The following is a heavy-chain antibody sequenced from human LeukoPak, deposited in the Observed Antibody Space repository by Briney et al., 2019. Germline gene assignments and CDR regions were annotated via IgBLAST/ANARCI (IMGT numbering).Heavy chain of an antibody. V-gene: IGHV3-48*02. D-gene: IGHD3-10*01. J-gene: IGHJ5*02. CDR3: ARDAEDYGSGSYYNWFDP. Sequence: PGGSLRLSCAASGFTFSSYSMNWVRQAPGKGLEWVSYISSSSSTIYYADSVKGRFTISRDNAKNSLYLQMNSLRDEDTAVYYCARDAEDYGSGSYYNWFDPWGQGTLVTVSS. CDR1: GFTFSSYS. CDR2: ISSSSSTI.